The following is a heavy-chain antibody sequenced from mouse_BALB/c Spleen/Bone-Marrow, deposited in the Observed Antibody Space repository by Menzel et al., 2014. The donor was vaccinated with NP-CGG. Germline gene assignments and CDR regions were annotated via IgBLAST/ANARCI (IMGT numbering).Heavy chain of an antibody. CDR2: INPDSNTI. J-gene: IGHJ3*01. CDR3: ARLGYYGSFAY. CDR1: GFDFSRYW. V-gene: IGHV4-1*02. D-gene: IGHD1-2*01. Sequence: EVQLVESGGGLVQPGGSLKLSCAASGFDFSRYWMSWVRQAPGKGLEWIGEINPDSNTINYTPSLKDKFIISRDNAKNTQYLQMSKVRSEDTALYYCARLGYYGSFAYWGQGTLVTVSA.